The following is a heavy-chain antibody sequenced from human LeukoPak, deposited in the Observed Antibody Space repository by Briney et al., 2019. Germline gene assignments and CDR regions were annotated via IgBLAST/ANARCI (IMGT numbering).Heavy chain of an antibody. J-gene: IGHJ4*02. CDR2: ISAYNGNT. CDR1: GYTFTSYY. D-gene: IGHD6-13*01. Sequence: ASVKVSCKASGYTFTSYYMHWVRQAPGQGLEWMGWISAYNGNTNYAQKLQGRVTMTTDTSTSTAYMELRSLRSDDTAVYYCARGTLGSSWYLYYFDYWGQGTLVTVSS. V-gene: IGHV1-18*04. CDR3: ARGTLGSSWYLYYFDY.